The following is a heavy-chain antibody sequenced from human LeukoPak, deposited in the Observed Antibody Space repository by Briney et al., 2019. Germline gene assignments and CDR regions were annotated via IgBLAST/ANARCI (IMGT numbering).Heavy chain of an antibody. CDR1: GVPLSRYY. V-gene: IGHV4-4*07. CDR2: ILASGNT. D-gene: IGHD3-10*02. CDR3: VQDAPLRSDY. J-gene: IGHJ4*02. Sequence: SETLSLTCTVSGVPLSRYYWSWIRQPAGKGLEWVGRILASGNTNYNPSFESRLAMSVDTSRNQFSLNLTSVTAADTAIYYCVQDAPLRSDYWGQGTLVTVSS.